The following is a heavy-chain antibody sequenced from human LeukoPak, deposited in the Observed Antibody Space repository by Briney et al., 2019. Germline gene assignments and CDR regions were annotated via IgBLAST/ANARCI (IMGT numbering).Heavy chain of an antibody. CDR1: GFTFNTYT. J-gene: IGHJ5*02. CDR3: TSHAAFDP. CDR2: ISGSSGII. V-gene: IGHV3-48*01. Sequence: GGSLRLSCAASGFTFNTYTMNWVRQAPGKGLEWVSYISGSSGIIDYADSVRGRFTISRDNAKNSLYLQMNSLRAEDTAVYYCTSHAAFDPWGQGTLVTVSS.